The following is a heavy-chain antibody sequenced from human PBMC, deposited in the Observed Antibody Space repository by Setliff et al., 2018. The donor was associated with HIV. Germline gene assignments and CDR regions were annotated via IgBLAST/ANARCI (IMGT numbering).Heavy chain of an antibody. J-gene: IGHJ6*03. Sequence: LSLTCTVSGGSISSSSYYWGWIRQPPGKGLEWIGSIYYSGSTYYNPSLKSRVTISVDTSKNQFSLKLSSVTAADTAVYYCARGGAAAGIVSYYYYYMDVWGKGTTVTV. CDR2: IYYSGST. D-gene: IGHD6-13*01. CDR3: ARGGAAAGIVSYYYYYMDV. V-gene: IGHV4-39*01. CDR1: GGSISSSSYY.